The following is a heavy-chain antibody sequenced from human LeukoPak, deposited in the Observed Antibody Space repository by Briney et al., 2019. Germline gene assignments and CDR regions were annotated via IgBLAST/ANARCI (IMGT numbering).Heavy chain of an antibody. CDR3: AKTPPRGYPTDYYYYGMDV. CDR2: ISGSGGST. V-gene: IGHV3-23*01. D-gene: IGHD5-12*01. Sequence: GGSLRLSCAASGFTFSSYAMSWVRQAPGKGLEWVSAISGSGGSTYYADSVKGRFTISRDNSKNTLYLQMNSLRAEDTAVYYWAKTPPRGYPTDYYYYGMDVWGQGTTVTVSS. J-gene: IGHJ6*02. CDR1: GFTFSSYA.